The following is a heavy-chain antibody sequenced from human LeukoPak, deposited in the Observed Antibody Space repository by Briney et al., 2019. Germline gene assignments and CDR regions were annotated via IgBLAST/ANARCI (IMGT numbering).Heavy chain of an antibody. Sequence: SENLSLTCTVSGGSISSYHWSWIRQPPGKGLEWIGYIYYTGSTDCNPSLKSRVTISVDTSKNQFSLKLSSVTAADTAVYYCARQTTVLRFLEWFPWAAFDIWGQGTMVTVSS. CDR2: IYYTGST. CDR3: ARQTTVLRFLEWFPWAAFDI. D-gene: IGHD3-3*01. CDR1: GGSISSYH. J-gene: IGHJ3*02. V-gene: IGHV4-59*08.